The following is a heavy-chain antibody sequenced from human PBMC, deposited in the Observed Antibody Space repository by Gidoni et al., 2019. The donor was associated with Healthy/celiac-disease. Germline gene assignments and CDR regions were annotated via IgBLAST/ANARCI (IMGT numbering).Heavy chain of an antibody. CDR2: ISSSSSYI. Sequence: EVQLVESGGGLVKPGGSLRLSCAASGFTFSSDTMNWVRQAPGKGLEWVSSISSSSSYIYYADSVKGRFTISRDNAKNSLYLQMNSLRAEDTAVYYCARGAIGFGGVIARAPFDPWGQGTLVTVSS. D-gene: IGHD3-16*02. CDR3: ARGAIGFGGVIARAPFDP. CDR1: GFTFSSDT. V-gene: IGHV3-21*01. J-gene: IGHJ5*02.